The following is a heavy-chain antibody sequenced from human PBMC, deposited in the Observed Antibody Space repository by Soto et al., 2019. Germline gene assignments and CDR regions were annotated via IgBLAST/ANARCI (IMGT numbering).Heavy chain of an antibody. CDR2: ISYSGSS. Sequence: QVQLQESGPGLVKPSQTLSLTCTVSGGSNIRDGYYWSWIRQHPGKGLEWIAYISYSGSSYSNPSLKSPVTISADTSKNQFSLRLTSVTAADTAVYFCARATPAGSADLWGQGTLVTVSS. V-gene: IGHV4-31*01. D-gene: IGHD3-10*01. CDR3: ARATPAGSADL. CDR1: GGSNIRDGYY. J-gene: IGHJ5*02.